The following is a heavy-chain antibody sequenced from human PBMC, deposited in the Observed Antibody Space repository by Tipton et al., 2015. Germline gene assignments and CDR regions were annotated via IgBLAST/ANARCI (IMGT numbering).Heavy chain of an antibody. CDR1: GGSVSSGSAYH. Sequence: GLVKPSETLSLTCTVSGGSVSSGSAYHWSWIRQPPGKGLECIGYIYYTGSTHYNPSLKSRVTISVDTSKSQFFLKLSSVTAADTAVYYCACQDYDSLTRDYQTVDYWGQGTLVTVSS. V-gene: IGHV4-61*01. D-gene: IGHD3-9*01. CDR3: ACQDYDSLTRDYQTVDY. J-gene: IGHJ4*02. CDR2: IYYTGST.